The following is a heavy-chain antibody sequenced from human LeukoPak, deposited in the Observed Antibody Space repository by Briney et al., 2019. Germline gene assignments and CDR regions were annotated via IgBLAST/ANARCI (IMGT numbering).Heavy chain of an antibody. V-gene: IGHV1-69*04. J-gene: IGHJ4*02. Sequence: SVKVSGMASEGTFSSSAITWLRQAPGGGLERMGRIVPALDITNYAENFQGRVKITADKSTSDAYMDLSSLRFEDTAVYFCARSPYGAGSSRFDSWGQGTLVAVSS. CDR2: IVPALDIT. D-gene: IGHD4/OR15-4a*01. CDR1: EGTFSSSA. CDR3: ARSPYGAGSSRFDS.